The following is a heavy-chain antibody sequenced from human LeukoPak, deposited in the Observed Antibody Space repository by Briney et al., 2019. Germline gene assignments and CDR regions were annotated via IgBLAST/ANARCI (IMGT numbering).Heavy chain of an antibody. CDR1: AYTFTTYW. D-gene: IGHD6-6*01. V-gene: IGHV5-51*01. CDR3: ARHKSASSRENFDY. CDR2: IYPGDSDT. Sequence: GESLKISCKGSAYTFTTYWIGCVRQMPGKGLEWMGIIYPGDSDTRYSPSFQGQVTISADKSISTAYLQWSSLKASDTASYYCARHKSASSRENFDYWGQGTLVTVSS. J-gene: IGHJ4*02.